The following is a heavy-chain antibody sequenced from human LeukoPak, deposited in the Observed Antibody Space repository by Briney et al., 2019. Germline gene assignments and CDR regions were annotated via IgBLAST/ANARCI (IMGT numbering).Heavy chain of an antibody. Sequence: PGGSLRLSCVASGFTLSDYGMHWVRQAPGKGLEWVAVIWANGNTKYYADSVKGRFTISRDNSKNTLHLQIDSLRAEDTAIYYCTRDNPSRAYDYWGQGTLVTVSS. V-gene: IGHV3-33*08. J-gene: IGHJ4*02. D-gene: IGHD2-2*01. CDR3: TRDNPSRAYDY. CDR2: IWANGNTK. CDR1: GFTLSDYG.